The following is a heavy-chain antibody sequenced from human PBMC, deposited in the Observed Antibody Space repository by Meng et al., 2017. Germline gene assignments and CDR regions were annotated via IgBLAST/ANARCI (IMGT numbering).Heavy chain of an antibody. CDR3: ARVVYSSGWSFDY. CDR1: GLTFSSYG. V-gene: IGHV3-33*01. CDR2: IWYDGSNK. D-gene: IGHD6-19*01. J-gene: IGHJ4*02. Sequence: VQLVESGGGVGQTGRSRGLSWGASGLTFSSYGMHWVRQAPGKGLEWVAVIWYDGSNKYYADSVKGRFTISRDNSKNTLYLQMNSLRAEDTAVYYCARVVYSSGWSFDYWGQGTLVTVSS.